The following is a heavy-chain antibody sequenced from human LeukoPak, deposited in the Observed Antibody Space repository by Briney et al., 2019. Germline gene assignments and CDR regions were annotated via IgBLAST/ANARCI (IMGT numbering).Heavy chain of an antibody. CDR1: GDTFNSYA. CDR3: AREYHGSGSYYDGYYFDF. CDR2: IIPAFGTT. D-gene: IGHD3-10*01. J-gene: IGHJ4*02. Sequence: SVKVSCKVFGDTFNSYAVAWVRQAPGQGLEWMGLIIPAFGTTHYAQRFQGRVTITSDKSTTTAYMELGSLRSEDTAVYYCAREYHGSGSYYDGYYFDFWGQGTLVTVSS. V-gene: IGHV1-69*06.